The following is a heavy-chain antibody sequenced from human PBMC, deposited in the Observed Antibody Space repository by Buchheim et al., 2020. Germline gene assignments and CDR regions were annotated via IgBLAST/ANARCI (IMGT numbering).Heavy chain of an antibody. CDR3: ARTAPMTTVTNFFDY. Sequence: QVQLQESGPGLVKPSETLSVTCTVSGASINDYYWSWIRQPPGKGLEWIGSIYYSGSTYYNPSLKSRVTISVDTSKNQFSLKLSSVTAADTAVYYCARTAPMTTVTNFFDYWGQGTL. CDR2: IYYSGST. CDR1: GASINDYY. D-gene: IGHD4-17*01. J-gene: IGHJ4*02. V-gene: IGHV4-59*05.